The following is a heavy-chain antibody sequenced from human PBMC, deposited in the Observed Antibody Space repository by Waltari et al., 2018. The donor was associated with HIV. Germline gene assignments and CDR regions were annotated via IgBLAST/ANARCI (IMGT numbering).Heavy chain of an antibody. D-gene: IGHD3-16*02. V-gene: IGHV1-24*01. Sequence: QVQLVQSGAEVKKPGASVKVSCTVSGYTLSELSMHWVRKAPGNGLEWMGGFDPEDGETIYAQKFQGRVTMTEDTSTDTAYMELSSLRSEDTAVYYCATAYDYVWGSYRNDACDIWGQGTMVTVSS. CDR2: FDPEDGET. CDR1: GYTLSELS. CDR3: ATAYDYVWGSYRNDACDI. J-gene: IGHJ3*02.